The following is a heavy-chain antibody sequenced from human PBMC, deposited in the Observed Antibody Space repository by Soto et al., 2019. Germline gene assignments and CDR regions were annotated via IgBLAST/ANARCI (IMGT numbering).Heavy chain of an antibody. D-gene: IGHD3-3*01. Sequence: ESGGGLVQPGGSLRLSCAASGFTFSSYAMSWVRQAPGKGLEWVSAISGSGGSTYYADSVKGRFTISRDNSKNTLYLQMNSLRAEDTAVYYCATHTIFGVVTPNWFDPWGQGTLVTVSS. CDR3: ATHTIFGVVTPNWFDP. CDR2: ISGSGGST. V-gene: IGHV3-23*01. J-gene: IGHJ5*02. CDR1: GFTFSSYA.